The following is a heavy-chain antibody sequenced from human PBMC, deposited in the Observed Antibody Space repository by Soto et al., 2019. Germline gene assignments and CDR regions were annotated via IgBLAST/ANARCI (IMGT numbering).Heavy chain of an antibody. Sequence: SETLSLTCTVSGGSISSYYWSWIRQPPGKGLEWIGSIYYSGSTYYNPSLKSRVTISVDTSKNQFSLKLSSVTAADTAVYYCAKEGATTGFDYWGQGTLVTVSS. V-gene: IGHV4-59*05. CDR2: IYYSGST. J-gene: IGHJ4*02. CDR1: GGSISSYY. CDR3: AKEGATTGFDY. D-gene: IGHD1-26*01.